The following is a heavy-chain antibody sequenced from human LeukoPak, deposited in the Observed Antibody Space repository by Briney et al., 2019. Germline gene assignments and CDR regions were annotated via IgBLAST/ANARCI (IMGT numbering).Heavy chain of an antibody. Sequence: ASVKVSCKASGYTFTSYGISWVRQAPGQGLEWMGWISAYNGNTNYAQKLQGRVTMTTDTSTSTAYMELRNLRSDDTAMYYCSIVVVPAAIGGYWFDPWGQGTLVTVSS. D-gene: IGHD2-2*01. V-gene: IGHV1-18*01. CDR1: GYTFTSYG. CDR2: ISAYNGNT. J-gene: IGHJ5*02. CDR3: SIVVVPAAIGGYWFDP.